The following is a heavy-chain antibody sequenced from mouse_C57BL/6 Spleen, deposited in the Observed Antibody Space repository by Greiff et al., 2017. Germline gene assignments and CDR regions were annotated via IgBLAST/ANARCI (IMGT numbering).Heavy chain of an antibody. J-gene: IGHJ2*01. CDR2: INYDGSST. V-gene: IGHV5-16*01. D-gene: IGHD1-3*01. CDR3: ARERSGSSYYFDY. CDR1: GFTFSDYY. Sequence: VQLKESEGGLVQPGSSMKLSCTASGFTFSDYYMAWVRQVPEKGLEWVANINYDGSSTYYLDSLKSRFIISRDNAKNILYLQMSSLKSEDTATYYCARERSGSSYYFDYWGQGTTLTVSS.